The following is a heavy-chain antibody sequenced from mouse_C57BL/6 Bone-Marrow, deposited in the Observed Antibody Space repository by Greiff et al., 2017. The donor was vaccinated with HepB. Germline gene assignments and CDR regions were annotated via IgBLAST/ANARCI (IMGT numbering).Heavy chain of an antibody. V-gene: IGHV3-6*01. Sequence: EVQLVESGPGLVKPSQSLSLTCSVTGYSITSGYYWNWIRQFPGNKLEWMGYISYDGSNNYNPSLKNRISITRDTSKNQFFLKLNSVTTEDTATYYCARDYGSLYYFDYWGQGTTLTVSS. J-gene: IGHJ2*01. CDR1: GYSITSGYY. D-gene: IGHD1-1*01. CDR3: ARDYGSLYYFDY. CDR2: ISYDGSN.